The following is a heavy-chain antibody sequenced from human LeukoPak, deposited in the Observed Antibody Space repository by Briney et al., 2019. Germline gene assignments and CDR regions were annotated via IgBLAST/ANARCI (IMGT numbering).Heavy chain of an antibody. J-gene: IGHJ4*02. V-gene: IGHV5-51*01. CDR3: ARQTAMGRSGDY. CDR2: IDPSDSET. Sequence: GSLKISCKASGYSFTSYWIGWVRQMPGKGLEWMGIIDPSDSETRYTPSFQGQVTISVDKSLTTADLQWNSLKASDIAMYYCARQTAMGRSGDYWGQGTLVTVSS. D-gene: IGHD5-18*01. CDR1: GYSFTSYW.